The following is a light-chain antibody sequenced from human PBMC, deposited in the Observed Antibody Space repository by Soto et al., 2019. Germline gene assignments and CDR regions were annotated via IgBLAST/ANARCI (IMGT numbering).Light chain of an antibody. Sequence: EIVLTQSPDTLSLSPGERATLSCRASQSVSSNYLAWYQQKTGQTPRLLIYIASTRAPGIPDRFRGSGSGTHFTLTISRLEPEDFAVYYCQQYDSSPWTFGQGTKMEIK. CDR2: IAS. CDR3: QQYDSSPWT. V-gene: IGKV3-20*01. J-gene: IGKJ1*01. CDR1: QSVSSNY.